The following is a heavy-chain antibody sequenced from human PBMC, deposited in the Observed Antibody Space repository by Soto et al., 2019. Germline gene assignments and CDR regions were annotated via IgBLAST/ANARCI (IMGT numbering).Heavy chain of an antibody. D-gene: IGHD2-8*02. CDR3: SRDNITGLVDY. V-gene: IGHV4-34*01. J-gene: IGHJ4*02. CDR2: INHSGST. CDR1: GGSFSGYY. Sequence: QVQLQQWGAGLLKPSETLSLTCAVYGGSFSGYYWTWIRQPPGTGLEWIGEINHSGSTNYNPTLKSRVTISVDTSKIQFSLKLTSVAAADTTVYYFSRDNITGLVDYCGQGTPVPASS.